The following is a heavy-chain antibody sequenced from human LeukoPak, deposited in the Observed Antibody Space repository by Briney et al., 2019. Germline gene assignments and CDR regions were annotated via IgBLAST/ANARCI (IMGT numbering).Heavy chain of an antibody. V-gene: IGHV4-59*01. CDR2: IYYSGRA. D-gene: IGHD2-21*02. J-gene: IGHJ4*02. CDR3: ARGAERLTATPFDY. Sequence: SETLSLTCTVSGGSISNYYWSWIRQPPGKGLEWIGYIYYSGRANYNPSLKSRVTISMDTSKNHFSLTLSSVTAADTALYYCARGAERLTATPFDYWGQGTLITVSS. CDR1: GGSISNYY.